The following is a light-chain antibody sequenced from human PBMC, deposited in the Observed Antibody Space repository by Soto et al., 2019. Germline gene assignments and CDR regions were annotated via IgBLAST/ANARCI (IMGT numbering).Light chain of an antibody. J-gene: IGLJ3*02. CDR3: CSHSASSHWV. CDR1: TIDVGGYNF. Sequence: QSALTQPASVSGSPGQSITISWTGTTIDVGGYNFVPWYQQHPGNPPKLLIHEALNRPSGVYSRFSGSKSGNTASLTISGLQAEDDAVYYCCSHSASSHWVFGGGTKLTVL. CDR2: EAL. V-gene: IGLV2-14*03.